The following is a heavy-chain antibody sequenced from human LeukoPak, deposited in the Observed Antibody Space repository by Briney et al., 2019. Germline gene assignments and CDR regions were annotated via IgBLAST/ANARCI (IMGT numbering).Heavy chain of an antibody. CDR2: IIPIFGTA. CDR3: ASGDGYNYAVYFDY. Sequence: GSSVKVSFKASGGTFSSYAISWVRQAPGQGLEWMGGIIPIFGTANYAQKFQGRVTITADESTSTAYMELSSLRSEDTAVYYCASGDGYNYAVYFDYWGQGTLVTVSS. J-gene: IGHJ4*02. D-gene: IGHD5-24*01. CDR1: GGTFSSYA. V-gene: IGHV1-69*01.